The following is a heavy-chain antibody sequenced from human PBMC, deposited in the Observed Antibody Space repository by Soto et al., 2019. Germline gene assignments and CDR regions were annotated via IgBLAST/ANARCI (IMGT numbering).Heavy chain of an antibody. CDR2: IRSKSYGGTT. Sequence: EVQLVESGGGLVKPGRSLRLSCTASGFTFGDYVMCWFRQAPGKGLEWVGFIRSKSYGGTTEYAASVKGRFTISRDDSKSIAYLQMNSLKTEDTAVYYCTRDGYSYGHYYGMDVWGQGTTVTVSS. J-gene: IGHJ6*02. D-gene: IGHD5-18*01. V-gene: IGHV3-49*05. CDR3: TRDGYSYGHYYGMDV. CDR1: GFTFGDYV.